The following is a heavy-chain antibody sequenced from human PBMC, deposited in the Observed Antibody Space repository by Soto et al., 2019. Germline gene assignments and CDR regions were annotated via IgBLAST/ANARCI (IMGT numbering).Heavy chain of an antibody. V-gene: IGHV3-23*01. CDR1: GFTFSSYA. D-gene: IGHD2-2*01. CDR2: ISGSGGST. CDR3: AKDRPSIVVVPAASFDY. Sequence: EVQLLESGGGLVQPGGSLRLSCAASGFTFSSYAMSWVRQAPGKGLEWVSAISGSGGSTYYADSVKGRFTISRDNSKNPLYLQMNSLRAEDTAVYYCAKDRPSIVVVPAASFDYWGQGTLVTVSS. J-gene: IGHJ4*02.